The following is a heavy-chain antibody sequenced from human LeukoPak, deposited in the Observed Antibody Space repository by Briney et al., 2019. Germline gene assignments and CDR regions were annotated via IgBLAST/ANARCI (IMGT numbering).Heavy chain of an antibody. Sequence: SVKVSCKGSGGTFSGYSISWVRQAPGQGLEWMGGIIPAFGTAHYAQKFQGRVTFTTDESTTTAYMELRSLRSEDTAVYYCASEGNYDSSGYSRYNYYYMDVWGKGTAVTVSS. J-gene: IGHJ6*03. V-gene: IGHV1-69*05. CDR2: IIPAFGTA. CDR1: GGTFSGYS. D-gene: IGHD3-22*01. CDR3: ASEGNYDSSGYSRYNYYYMDV.